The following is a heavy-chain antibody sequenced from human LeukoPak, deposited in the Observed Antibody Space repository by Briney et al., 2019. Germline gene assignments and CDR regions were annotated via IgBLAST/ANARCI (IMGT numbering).Heavy chain of an antibody. Sequence: GESLKISCKGSGYRFTNYWIGWVRQMPGKGLEWMAIIYPGDSDTKYSPSFQGQVTLSVDRSISTAYLQWSSLKASDTATYFCARQGDAVPYDSWGQGTLVTVSS. J-gene: IGHJ4*02. D-gene: IGHD6-6*01. CDR3: ARQGDAVPYDS. CDR2: IYPGDSDT. V-gene: IGHV5-51*01. CDR1: GYRFTNYW.